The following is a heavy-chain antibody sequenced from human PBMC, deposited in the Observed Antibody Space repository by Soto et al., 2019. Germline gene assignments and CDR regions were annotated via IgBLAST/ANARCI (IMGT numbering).Heavy chain of an antibody. CDR1: GDSISGGDYY. V-gene: IGHV4-30-4*01. J-gene: IGHJ4*02. CDR3: GRIDGSGYYLHN. CDR2: IFYSGST. Sequence: SETLSLTCTVSGDSISGGDYYWGWIRQLPGKGLEWIGYIFYSGSTYYNPSLKSRVTISVDTSKNQFSLRLTSVTAADTAVYYCGRIDGSGYYLHNWGQGTLVTVSS. D-gene: IGHD3-22*01.